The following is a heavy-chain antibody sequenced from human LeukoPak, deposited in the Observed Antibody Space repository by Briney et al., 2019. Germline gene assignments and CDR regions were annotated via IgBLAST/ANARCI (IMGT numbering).Heavy chain of an antibody. D-gene: IGHD6-13*01. Sequence: SQTLSLTCTVSGGSISSGGYYWSWIRQHPGKGLEWIGYIYYSGSTYYNPSLKSRVTISVDTSKNQFSLKLSSVTAADTAVYYCARDVGSSWFSIWFDPWGQGTLVTVSS. CDR2: IYYSGST. V-gene: IGHV4-31*03. CDR3: ARDVGSSWFSIWFDP. CDR1: GGSISSGGYY. J-gene: IGHJ5*02.